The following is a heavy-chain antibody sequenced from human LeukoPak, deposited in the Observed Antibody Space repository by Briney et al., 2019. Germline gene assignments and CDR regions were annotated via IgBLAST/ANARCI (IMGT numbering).Heavy chain of an antibody. CDR1: GGSISSSSYY. V-gene: IGHV4-39*01. CDR3: AFLAAADPRGSGMDV. D-gene: IGHD6-13*01. J-gene: IGHJ6*02. CDR2: IYYSGST. Sequence: SETLSLTYTVSGGSISSSSYYWGWIRQPPGKGLEWIGSIYYSGSTYYNPSLKSRVTISVDTSKNQFSLKLSSVTAADTAVYYCAFLAAADPRGSGMDVWGQGTTVTVSS.